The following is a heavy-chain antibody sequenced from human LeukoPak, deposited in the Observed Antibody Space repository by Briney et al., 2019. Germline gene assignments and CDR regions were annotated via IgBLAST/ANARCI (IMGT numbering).Heavy chain of an antibody. Sequence: GGSLRLSCAASGFTFSSYSMNWVRQAPGKGLEWVSYISSSSSTIYYADSVKGRFTISRDNSKNTLYLQMNSLRAEDSAEYYCAKSLLTTATGTGRAFDIWGQGTMVTVSA. J-gene: IGHJ3*02. CDR1: GFTFSSYS. CDR3: AKSLLTTATGTGRAFDI. CDR2: ISSSSSTI. V-gene: IGHV3-48*01. D-gene: IGHD1-1*01.